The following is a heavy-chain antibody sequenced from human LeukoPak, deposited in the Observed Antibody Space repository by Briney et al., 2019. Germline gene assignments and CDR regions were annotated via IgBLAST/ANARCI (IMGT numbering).Heavy chain of an antibody. J-gene: IGHJ5*02. D-gene: IGHD2-15*01. CDR2: INPNTGGT. Sequence: GTSVKVSCKASGYSFTGNTLSGHHIYWVRQAPGQGLEWMGWINPNTGGTLYAQNFQGRVTMTRDTSISTAYMELSGLRSDDTAVYYCARESDLIGSHGTWFDPWGQGTLVTVSS. CDR3: ARESDLIGSHGTWFDP. V-gene: IGHV1-2*02. CDR1: GYSFTGNTLSGHH.